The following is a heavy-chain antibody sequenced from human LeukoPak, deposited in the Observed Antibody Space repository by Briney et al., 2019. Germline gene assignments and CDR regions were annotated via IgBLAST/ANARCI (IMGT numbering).Heavy chain of an antibody. D-gene: IGHD3-10*01. Sequence: GGSLRLSCAASGFSFSSYWMSWVRQAPGKGLEWVANIKQDGSEKYYVDSVKGRFTISRDNAKNSLYLQMNSLRAEDTAVYYCARDRALNYYGSGSTFYYFDYWGQGTLVTVSS. CDR2: IKQDGSEK. V-gene: IGHV3-7*01. CDR3: ARDRALNYYGSGSTFYYFDY. CDR1: GFSFSSYW. J-gene: IGHJ4*02.